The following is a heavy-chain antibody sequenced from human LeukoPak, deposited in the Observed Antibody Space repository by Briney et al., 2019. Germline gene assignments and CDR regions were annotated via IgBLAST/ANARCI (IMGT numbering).Heavy chain of an antibody. CDR1: GYSISSGYT. J-gene: IGHJ4*02. D-gene: IGHD4-17*01. CDR3: ARVRRGYGGYVSSFDY. V-gene: IGHV4-38-2*02. CDR2: FYHSGST. Sequence: SETLSLTCTVSGYSISSGYTWGWIRQPPGKGLEWIGSFYHSGSTYYNPSLRSRITISVDTSKNQFSLNLSSVTAADTAVYYCARVRRGYGGYVSSFDYWGQGTLVTVSS.